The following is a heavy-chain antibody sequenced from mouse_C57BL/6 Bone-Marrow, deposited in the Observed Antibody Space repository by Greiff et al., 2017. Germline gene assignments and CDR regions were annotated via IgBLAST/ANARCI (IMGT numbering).Heavy chain of an antibody. D-gene: IGHD2-2*01. CDR2: ISSGGDYT. CDR3: SKEPGLDCMDY. J-gene: IGHJ4*01. Sequence: EVMLVESGEGLVKPGGSLKLSCAASGFTFSSYAMSWVRQTPEKRLEWVAYISSGGDYTYYAATVKGRFTISRDNARNTLYLQMNSLQSEDPAMYYCSKEPGLDCMDYWGQGTSVTVSS. V-gene: IGHV5-9-1*02. CDR1: GFTFSSYA.